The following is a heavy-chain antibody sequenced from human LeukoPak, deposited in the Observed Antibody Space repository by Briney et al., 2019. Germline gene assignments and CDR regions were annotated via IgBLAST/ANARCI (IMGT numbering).Heavy chain of an antibody. Sequence: SETLSLTCAVYGGSFSGYYWSWIRQPPGKGLEWIGEINHSGSTNYNPSLKSRVTISVDTSKNQFSLKLSSVTAADTAVYYCAGGKQWLSRYNWFDPWGQGTLVTVSS. D-gene: IGHD6-19*01. CDR3: AGGKQWLSRYNWFDP. V-gene: IGHV4-34*01. J-gene: IGHJ5*02. CDR2: INHSGST. CDR1: GGSFSGYY.